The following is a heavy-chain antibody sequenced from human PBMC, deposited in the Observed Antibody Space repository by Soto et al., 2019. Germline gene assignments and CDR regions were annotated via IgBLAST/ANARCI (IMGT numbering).Heavy chain of an antibody. CDR3: ARLPYDFWSGSGAFDY. V-gene: IGHV4-39*01. CDR1: GGSISSSGYS. Sequence: SETLSLTCSVSGGSISSSGYSWNWIRQPPGKGLEWIGSFYYRERTYYNPSPKSRVTISVDTSKNQFSLKLNSVTAADTAVYYCARLPYDFWSGSGAFDYWGQGTLVTVSS. D-gene: IGHD3-3*01. CDR2: FYYRERT. J-gene: IGHJ4*02.